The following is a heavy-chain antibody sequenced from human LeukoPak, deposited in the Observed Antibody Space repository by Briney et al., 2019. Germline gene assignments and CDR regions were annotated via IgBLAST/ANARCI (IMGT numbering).Heavy chain of an antibody. CDR2: IPYDGSNK. J-gene: IGHJ4*02. V-gene: IGHV3-30*04. CDR3: ARAEGYGGELDS. CDR1: GFTFGTYA. D-gene: IGHD4-23*01. Sequence: GGSLRLSCAASGFTFGTYAMHWVRQAPGKGLEWVAVIPYDGSNKYYADSVKGRFTISGENSKNRLYLQMNSLRAEDTAVYYCARAEGYGGELDSWGQGTLVTVSS.